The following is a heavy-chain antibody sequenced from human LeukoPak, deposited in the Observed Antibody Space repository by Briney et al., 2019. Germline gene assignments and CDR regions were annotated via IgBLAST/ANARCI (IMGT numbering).Heavy chain of an antibody. V-gene: IGHV6-1*01. D-gene: IGHD3-9*01. Sequence: SQTLSLTCAISGDSVSSNSAAWNWIRQSPSRGLEWLGRTYYRSKWYNDYAVSVKSRITINPDTSKNQFSLQLNSVTPEDTAVYYCAREALPPLRYFDWLLEYYFDYWGQGTLVTVSS. J-gene: IGHJ4*02. CDR2: TYYRSKWYN. CDR3: AREALPPLRYFDWLLEYYFDY. CDR1: GDSVSSNSAA.